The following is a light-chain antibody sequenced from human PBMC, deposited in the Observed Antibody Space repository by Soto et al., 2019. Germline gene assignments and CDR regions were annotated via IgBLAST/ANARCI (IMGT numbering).Light chain of an antibody. J-gene: IGKJ1*01. CDR3: QQYGSSPT. CDR2: GAS. CDR1: QSVSSSC. V-gene: IGKV3-20*01. Sequence: EIVLTRSPCTLSLCPGERATLSCRASQSVSSSCLAWYQQKPGQAPRLLIYGASSRATGIPDSFSGSASGTEFPLTISRLEPEDFAVYYCQQYGSSPTFGQGTKVDIK.